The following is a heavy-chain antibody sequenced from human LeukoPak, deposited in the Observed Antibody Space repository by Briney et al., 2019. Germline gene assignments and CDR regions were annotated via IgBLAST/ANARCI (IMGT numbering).Heavy chain of an antibody. Sequence: GGSLRLSCAASGFTFSAYWMTWVRQAPGKGLEWVANINQDGSYKNYADSVKGRFTISRDNAKNSLYLQMNTLRVEDTAVYYCGRGGRGDYWGQGTLVTVSS. J-gene: IGHJ4*02. CDR3: GRGGRGDY. CDR1: GFTFSAYW. CDR2: INQDGSYK. V-gene: IGHV3-7*05.